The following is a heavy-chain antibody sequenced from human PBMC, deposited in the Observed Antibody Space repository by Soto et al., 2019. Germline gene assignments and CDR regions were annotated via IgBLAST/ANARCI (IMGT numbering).Heavy chain of an antibody. Sequence: QVQLQESGPGLVKPSQTLSLTCTVSGGSISSGGYYWSWIRQHPGKGLEWIGYIYYSGSTYYNPFLKSRVTISVDTSKNQFSLKLSSVTAADTAVYYCARVPPKYCSSTSCYGYYYYMDVWGKGTTVTVSS. V-gene: IGHV4-31*03. CDR3: ARVPPKYCSSTSCYGYYYYMDV. D-gene: IGHD2-2*01. J-gene: IGHJ6*03. CDR2: IYYSGST. CDR1: GGSISSGGYY.